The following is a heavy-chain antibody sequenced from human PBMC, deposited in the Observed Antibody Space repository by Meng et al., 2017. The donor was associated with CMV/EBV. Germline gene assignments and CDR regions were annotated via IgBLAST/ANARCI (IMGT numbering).Heavy chain of an antibody. V-gene: IGHV3-53*01. J-gene: IGHJ5*02. CDR3: ARVPAAEAFDP. CDR1: GFTVSSNY. Sequence: GGSLRLSCAASGFTVSSNYMSWVRQVPGKGLEWVSVIYSGGSTYYADSVKGRFTISRDNSKNTLYLQMNSLRAEDTAVYYCARVPAAEAFDPWGQGTLVTVSS. CDR2: IYSGGST. D-gene: IGHD6-13*01.